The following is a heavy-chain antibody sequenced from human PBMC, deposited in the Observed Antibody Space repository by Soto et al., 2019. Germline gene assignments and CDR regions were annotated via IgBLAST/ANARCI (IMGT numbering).Heavy chain of an antibody. Sequence: PGESLKISCNGSGYSFTSYWIGWVRQMPGKGLEWMGIIYPGDSDTRYSPSFQGQVTISADKSISTAYLQWSSLKASDTSMYYCERQAIVVVTAASAVTYKEYYYYYRMDVWGQGTTVTVSS. CDR3: ERQAIVVVTAASAVTYKEYYYYYRMDV. CDR2: IYPGDSDT. CDR1: GYSFTSYW. V-gene: IGHV5-51*01. J-gene: IGHJ6*02. D-gene: IGHD2-2*01.